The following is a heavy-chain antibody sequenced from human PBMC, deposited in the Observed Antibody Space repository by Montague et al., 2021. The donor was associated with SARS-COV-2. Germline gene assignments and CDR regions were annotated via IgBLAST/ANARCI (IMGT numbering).Heavy chain of an antibody. CDR1: GGTVRDYY. J-gene: IGHJ1*01. D-gene: IGHD1-1*01. V-gene: IGHV4-59*08. Sequence: SETLSLTCTVSGGTVRDYYWNWIRQTPGKGLEWIGYIFYNGYTKYNPSLESQVTLSVDTPGNQFFLSLRSVTASDTATYFCAGHSVSEDGTFFRSYFDHWGQGAQVSVSS. CDR2: IFYNGYT. CDR3: AGHSVSEDGTFFRSYFDH.